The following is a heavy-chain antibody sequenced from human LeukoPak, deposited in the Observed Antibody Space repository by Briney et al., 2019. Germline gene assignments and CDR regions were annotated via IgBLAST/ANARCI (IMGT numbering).Heavy chain of an antibody. V-gene: IGHV1-46*01. Sequence: ASVKVSCKASGYTFTNNYLHWVRQAPGQGLEWMGMIYPKDGSTSYAQNFQGRVTVTRDTSTTTVHMELRGLRSEDTAVYYCARDQEGFDYWGQGTVVTVSS. CDR2: IYPKDGST. J-gene: IGHJ4*02. CDR1: GYTFTNNY. CDR3: ARDQEGFDY.